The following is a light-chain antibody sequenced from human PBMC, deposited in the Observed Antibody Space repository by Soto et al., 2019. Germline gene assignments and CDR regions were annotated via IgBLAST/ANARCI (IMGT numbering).Light chain of an antibody. J-gene: IGKJ4*01. Sequence: EIVLTQSPATLSLSPGGRATLSCRASQSVRNYLTWYQQKPGQPPRLLIYDASNRATGIPARFSGSGSGTDFTLTISSLEPDDFAVYYCQQRNLGRTFGGGTKVEIK. V-gene: IGKV3-11*01. CDR3: QQRNLGRT. CDR2: DAS. CDR1: QSVRNY.